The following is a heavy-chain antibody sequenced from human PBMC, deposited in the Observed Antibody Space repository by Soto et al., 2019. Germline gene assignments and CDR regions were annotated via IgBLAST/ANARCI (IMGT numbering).Heavy chain of an antibody. Sequence: GGSLRLSCAASGFTFTRYSMNWVRQAPGKGLEWVSSISSTTNYIYYGDSMKGRFTTSRDNAKNSLYLEMNSLRAEDTAVYYCARESEDLTSNFDYWGQGTLVTVS. V-gene: IGHV3-21*06. J-gene: IGHJ4*02. CDR2: ISSTTNYI. CDR1: GFTFTRYS. CDR3: ARESEDLTSNFDY.